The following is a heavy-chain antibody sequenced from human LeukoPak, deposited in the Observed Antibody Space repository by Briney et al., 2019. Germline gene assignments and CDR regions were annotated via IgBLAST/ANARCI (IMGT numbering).Heavy chain of an antibody. CDR2: ISAYNGNT. D-gene: IGHD2-15*01. J-gene: IGHJ6*02. V-gene: IGHV1-18*01. CDR1: GYTFTNYG. CDR3: AREGVMVVPATRDYYYFGMDV. Sequence: ASVKVPCKASGYTFTNYGFSWVRQAPGQGLEWMGWISAYNGNTNYAQRLQGRVTMTTDTSTNTAYMELRSLRSDDTAVYYCAREGVMVVPATRDYYYFGMDVWGQGTTVIVSS.